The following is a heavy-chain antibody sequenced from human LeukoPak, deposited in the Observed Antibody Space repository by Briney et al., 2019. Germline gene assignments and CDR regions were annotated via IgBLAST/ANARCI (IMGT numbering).Heavy chain of an antibody. V-gene: IGHV4-61*01. CDR2: IYYSGAT. J-gene: IGHJ3*02. CDR1: GDSVSSGSYY. Sequence: PSETLSLTCTVSGDSVSSGSYYWSWIRQPPGKGLEWIGYIYYSGATKYNPSLKSRVTISVDTSKNQFSLKLSSVTAADTAVYYCARHGGCTNGVCYTGVGAFDIWGQGTMVTVSS. D-gene: IGHD2-8*01. CDR3: ARHGGCTNGVCYTGVGAFDI.